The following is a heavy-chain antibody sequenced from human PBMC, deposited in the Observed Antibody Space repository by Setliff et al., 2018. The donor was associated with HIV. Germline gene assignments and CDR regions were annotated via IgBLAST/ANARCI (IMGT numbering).Heavy chain of an antibody. Sequence: PGGSLRLSCAASGITFSNYWLHWVRQAPGKGLVWVSRINSDGSGTSYADSVKGRFTISSDNAKNTLYLQMNSLRAEDTAVYYCAKSGTTVLDYWGQGTLVTVSS. CDR3: AKSGTTVLDY. CDR1: GITFSNYW. V-gene: IGHV3-74*01. D-gene: IGHD4-17*01. CDR2: INSDGSGT. J-gene: IGHJ4*02.